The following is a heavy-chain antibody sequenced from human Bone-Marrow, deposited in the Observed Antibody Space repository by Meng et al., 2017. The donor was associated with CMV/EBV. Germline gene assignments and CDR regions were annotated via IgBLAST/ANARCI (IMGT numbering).Heavy chain of an antibody. V-gene: IGHV3-30*19. CDR1: GFTFSSYG. CDR2: ISYDGTYK. J-gene: IGHJ4*01. CDR3: ARELQTGAVAGVLVY. D-gene: IGHD6-19*01. Sequence: GGSLRLSCAASGFTFSSYGMHWVRQAPGKGLEWVAVISYDGTYKYYAESVKGRFTISRDNSKNTVYLQMNSLRAEDTAVFYCARELQTGAVAGVLVYWGHGTLVTVSS.